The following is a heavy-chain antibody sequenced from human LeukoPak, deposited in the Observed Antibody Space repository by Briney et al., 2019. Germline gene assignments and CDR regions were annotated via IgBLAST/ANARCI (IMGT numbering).Heavy chain of an antibody. D-gene: IGHD2-21*02. CDR3: AGCGGDCYSDFQH. CDR1: GGSISSYY. J-gene: IGHJ1*01. V-gene: IGHV4-59*08. CDR2: IYYSGST. Sequence: SETLSLTCTVSGGSISSYYWSWIRQPPGKGLEWIGYIYYSGSTNYNPSLKSRVTISVDTSKNQFSLKLSSVTAADTAVYYCAGCGGDCYSDFQHWGQGTLVTVSS.